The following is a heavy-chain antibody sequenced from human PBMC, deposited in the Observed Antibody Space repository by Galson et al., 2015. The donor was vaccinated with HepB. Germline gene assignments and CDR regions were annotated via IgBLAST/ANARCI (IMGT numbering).Heavy chain of an antibody. CDR3: VVPTTGSYGRFDN. CDR2: IYSGGST. J-gene: IGHJ4*02. CDR1: GFPVSGRY. Sequence: SLRLSCAASGFPVSGRYMSWVRQAPGKGLEWVSIIYSGGSTYYVDSVKGRFTISRDSTKNTLSLQMNSLRAEDTAVYYCVVPTTGSYGRFDNWGQGTLVTVSS. D-gene: IGHD1-1*01. V-gene: IGHV3-53*01.